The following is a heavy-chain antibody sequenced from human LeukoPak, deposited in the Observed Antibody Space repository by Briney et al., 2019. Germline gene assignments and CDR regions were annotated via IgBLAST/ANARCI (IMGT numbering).Heavy chain of an antibody. CDR1: GFTFSSYA. Sequence: GGSLRLSCAASGFTFSSYAMSWVRETPGKGLECVSDISGSGGSTYYADSLKGRFTISRDNSKNTLYLQMNSLRAEDTAVYYCANGLYDSSGSPNYYYMDVWSKGTAVTVSS. V-gene: IGHV3-23*01. CDR2: ISGSGGST. J-gene: IGHJ6*03. D-gene: IGHD3-22*01. CDR3: ANGLYDSSGSPNYYYMDV.